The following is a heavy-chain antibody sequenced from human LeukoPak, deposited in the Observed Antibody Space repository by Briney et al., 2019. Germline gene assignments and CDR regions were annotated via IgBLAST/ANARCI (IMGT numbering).Heavy chain of an antibody. V-gene: IGHV3-23*01. CDR2: VGGDDVT. CDR3: AKDSRSRNGIYDPFDI. Sequence: GGSLRLSCAASGVTLSSYAMSWARQAPGKGLEWVSVVGGDDVTFYTDSVKGRFTISRDNSKNTLSLQMNSLRLEDTAVYYCAKDSRSRNGIYDPFDIWGQGTVVTVSS. J-gene: IGHJ3*02. D-gene: IGHD2-8*01. CDR1: GVTLSSYA.